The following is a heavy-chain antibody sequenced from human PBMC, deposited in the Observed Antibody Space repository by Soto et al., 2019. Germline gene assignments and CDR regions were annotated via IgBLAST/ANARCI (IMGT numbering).Heavy chain of an antibody. CDR1: GYTFASYA. V-gene: IGHV1-18*01. CDR2: ISAYNGNT. CDR3: AKVGFPYSYGYLFYY. Sequence: GASVKVSCKASGYTFASYAISWMRQAPGQGLGWMGWISAYNGNTNYAQKLQGRVTMTTDTSTSTAYMELRSLRVEDTAVYYCAKVGFPYSYGYLFYYWGQGTLVTVSS. J-gene: IGHJ4*02. D-gene: IGHD5-18*01.